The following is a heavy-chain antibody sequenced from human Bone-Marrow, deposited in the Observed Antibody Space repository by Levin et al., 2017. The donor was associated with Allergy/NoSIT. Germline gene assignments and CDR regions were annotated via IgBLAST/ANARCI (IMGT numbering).Heavy chain of an antibody. D-gene: IGHD5-24*01. J-gene: IGHJ3*02. CDR2: IRSKANNYAT. CDR3: TRTGGDGYNPGFWAFDI. V-gene: IGHV3-73*01. Sequence: GGSLRLSCGGSGFTFSGSAMHWVRQASGKGLEWVGHIRSKANNYATAYAASVKGRFTISRDDSKNTAYLQMNSLKTEDTAVYYCTRTGGDGYNPGFWAFDIWGQGTMVTVSS. CDR1: GFTFSGSA.